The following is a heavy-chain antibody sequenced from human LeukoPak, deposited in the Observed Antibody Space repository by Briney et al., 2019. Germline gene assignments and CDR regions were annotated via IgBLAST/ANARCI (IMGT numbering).Heavy chain of an antibody. Sequence: SETLSLTCTVSGGSISSYYWSWIRQPPGKGLEWIGYIYYSGSTNYNPSLKSRVTISVDTSKNQFSLKLSSVTAADTAVYYCARDHRGFPDAFDIWGQGTMVTVSS. CDR1: GGSISSYY. CDR2: IYYSGST. J-gene: IGHJ3*02. D-gene: IGHD3-10*01. CDR3: ARDHRGFPDAFDI. V-gene: IGHV4-59*01.